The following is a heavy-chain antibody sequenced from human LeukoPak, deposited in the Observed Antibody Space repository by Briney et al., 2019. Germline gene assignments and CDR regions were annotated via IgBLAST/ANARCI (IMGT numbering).Heavy chain of an antibody. V-gene: IGHV3-23*01. CDR2: ISGSGGST. CDR3: AKGWSSGYYYAVEC. J-gene: IGHJ4*02. CDR1: GFTFSSYA. Sequence: AGGSPRLSCAASGFTFSSYAMSWVRQAPGKGLEWVSAISGSGGSTYYADSVKGRFTISRDNSKNTLYLQMNSLRAEDTAVYYCAKGWSSGYYYAVECWGQGTLVTVSS. D-gene: IGHD3-22*01.